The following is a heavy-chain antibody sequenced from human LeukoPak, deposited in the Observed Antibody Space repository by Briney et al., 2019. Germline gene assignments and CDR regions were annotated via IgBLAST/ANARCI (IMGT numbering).Heavy chain of an antibody. CDR1: GGSISSYY. CDR3: ARGYYDSSGYSPFDY. Sequence: SETLSLTCTVSGGSISSYYWSWIRQPAGKGLEWIGRIYTSGSTNYNPSLKSRVTMSVDTSKNQFSLKLSSVTAADTAVYYCARGYYDSSGYSPFDYWGQGTLVTVSS. J-gene: IGHJ4*02. D-gene: IGHD3-22*01. V-gene: IGHV4-4*07. CDR2: IYTSGST.